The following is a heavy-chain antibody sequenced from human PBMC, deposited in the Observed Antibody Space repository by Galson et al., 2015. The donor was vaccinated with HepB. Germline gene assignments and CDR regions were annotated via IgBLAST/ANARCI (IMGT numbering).Heavy chain of an antibody. CDR1: GLPFSTFR. CDR2: INQDESEK. CDR3: ARGHTILNY. J-gene: IGHJ4*02. Sequence: SLRLSCAASGLPFSTFRMSWFRQAPGKGLEWVANINQDESEKYYVDSVKGRFTISRDNTKNSLFLQMNSLRAEDTAVYYCARGHTILNYWGQGTLVIVSS. V-gene: IGHV3-7*01. D-gene: IGHD3-3*01.